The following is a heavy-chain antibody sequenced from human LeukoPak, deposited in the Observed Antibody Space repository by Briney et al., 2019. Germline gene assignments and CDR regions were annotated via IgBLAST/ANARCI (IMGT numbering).Heavy chain of an antibody. D-gene: IGHD3-10*01. CDR3: ARRLTSGSYSLDY. Sequence: SETLSLTCTVSVGSISRSSHYWGWIRQPPGKGLEWIGSIYSSGSTYYNPSLKSRVTISVDTSKNQFSLNLRSVTAADTAVYYCARRLTSGSYSLDYWGQGTLVAVSS. CDR1: VGSISRSSHY. J-gene: IGHJ4*02. V-gene: IGHV4-39*01. CDR2: IYSSGST.